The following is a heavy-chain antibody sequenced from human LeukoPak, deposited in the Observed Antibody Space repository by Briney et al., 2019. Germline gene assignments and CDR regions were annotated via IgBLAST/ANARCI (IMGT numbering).Heavy chain of an antibody. CDR2: INTNTGNP. V-gene: IGHV7-4-1*02. D-gene: IGHD3-22*01. Sequence: ASVKVSCKASGYTFTSYAMNWVRQAPGQGLEWMGWINTNTGNPTYAQGFTGRFVFSLDTSVSTAYLQISSLKAEDTAVYYCARDVVVITSPSHYYGMDVWAKRPRSPSP. J-gene: IGHJ6*02. CDR3: ARDVVVITSPSHYYGMDV. CDR1: GYTFTSYA.